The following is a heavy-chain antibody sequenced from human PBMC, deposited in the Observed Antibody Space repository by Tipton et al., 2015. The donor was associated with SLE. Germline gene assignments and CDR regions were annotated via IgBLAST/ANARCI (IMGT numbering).Heavy chain of an antibody. Sequence: TLSLTCTVSGGSISSSSYYWGWIRQPPGKGLEWVGSISYSGSTYYNPSLKSRVTISVDTSKNQFSLKLSSVTAADTAVYYCARDIPYCSGGSCYSWGQGTLVTVSS. CDR3: ARDIPYCSGGSCYS. CDR1: GGSISSSSYY. CDR2: ISYSGST. V-gene: IGHV4-39*07. D-gene: IGHD2-15*01. J-gene: IGHJ4*02.